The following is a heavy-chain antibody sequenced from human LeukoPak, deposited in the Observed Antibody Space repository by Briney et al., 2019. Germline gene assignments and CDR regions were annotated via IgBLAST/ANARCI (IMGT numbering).Heavy chain of an antibody. CDR3: ARRSRCSGGSCSKDY. V-gene: IGHV1-18*04. Sequence: ASVKVSCKASGYTFTGYYIHWVRQAPGQGLEWMGWISAYNGNTNYAQKLQGRVTMTTDTSTSTAYMELRSLKSDDTAVYYCARRSRCSGGSCSKDYWGQGTLVTVSS. CDR2: ISAYNGNT. CDR1: GYTFTGYY. D-gene: IGHD2-15*01. J-gene: IGHJ4*02.